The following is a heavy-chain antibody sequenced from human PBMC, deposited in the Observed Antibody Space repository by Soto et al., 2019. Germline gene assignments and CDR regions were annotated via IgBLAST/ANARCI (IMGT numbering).Heavy chain of an antibody. D-gene: IGHD2-21*02. Sequence: GESLEISCEGFGYNFNIYGLVWIRQMPGKGLEWVGIMCPRDSDTRYSPSSQGQVTISADKSITTAYLQWSSLKASDTAIYYCARRAFCGGDCTARPKDYYGMDVWGQGTAVTVSS. V-gene: IGHV5-51*01. CDR2: MCPRDSDT. CDR1: GYNFNIYG. J-gene: IGHJ6*02. CDR3: ARRAFCGGDCTARPKDYYGMDV.